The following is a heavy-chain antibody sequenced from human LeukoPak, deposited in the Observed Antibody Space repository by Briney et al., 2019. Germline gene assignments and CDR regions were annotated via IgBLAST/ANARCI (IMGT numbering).Heavy chain of an antibody. V-gene: IGHV4-34*01. Sequence: SETLSLTCAVYGGSFSGYYWSWIRQPPGKGLEWIGEINHSGSTNYNPSLKSRVTISVDTSKNQFSLKLSSVTAADTAVYYCARAAAGSFPGPGYWFDPWGQGTLVTVSS. CDR3: ARAAAGSFPGPGYWFDP. J-gene: IGHJ5*02. CDR2: INHSGST. CDR1: GGSFSGYY. D-gene: IGHD6-13*01.